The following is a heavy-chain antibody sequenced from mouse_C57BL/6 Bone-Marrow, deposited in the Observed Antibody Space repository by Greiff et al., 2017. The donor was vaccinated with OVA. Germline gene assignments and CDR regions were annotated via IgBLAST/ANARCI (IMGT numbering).Heavy chain of an antibody. CDR2: INPNNGGT. CDR3: ARSGAYAMDY. D-gene: IGHD3-1*01. Sequence: EVQLQQSGPELVKPGASVKISCKASGYTFTDYYMNWVKQSHGKSLEWIGDINPNNGGTSYNQKFKGKATLTVDKYSSTAYMELRSLTSEDSAVYYCARSGAYAMDYWGQGTSVTVSS. J-gene: IGHJ4*01. V-gene: IGHV1-26*01. CDR1: GYTFTDYY.